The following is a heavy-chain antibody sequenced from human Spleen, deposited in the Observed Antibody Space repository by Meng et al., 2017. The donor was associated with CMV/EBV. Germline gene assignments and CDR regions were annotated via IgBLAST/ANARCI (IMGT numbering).Heavy chain of an antibody. V-gene: IGHV4-39*07. CDR2: IYYSGST. D-gene: IGHD6-19*01. CDR3: ARDGGYSSGWYLGYFDY. Sequence: LQLQESGPGLVKPSETLSLTCTVSGGSISSSSYYWGWIRQPPGKGLEWIGSIYYSGSTYYNPSLKSRVTISVDTSKNQFSLKLSSVTAADTAVYYCARDGGYSSGWYLGYFDYWGQGTLVTVSS. J-gene: IGHJ4*02. CDR1: GGSISSSSYY.